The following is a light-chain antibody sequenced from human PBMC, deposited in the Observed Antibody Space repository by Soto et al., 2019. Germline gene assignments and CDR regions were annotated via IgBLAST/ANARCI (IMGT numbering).Light chain of an antibody. Sequence: NVLTPITGSRALCTGGGATLSVRASQSVRNYLAGYQQRPGQAPRLLIFGASTRASGIPDRFRGSGSGTDFTRTVGSRQSEDCAVYFCQQYYDWLHTFGQGTKVDIK. J-gene: IGKJ1*01. CDR3: QQYYDWLHT. CDR2: GAS. V-gene: IGKV3-15*01. CDR1: QSVRNY.